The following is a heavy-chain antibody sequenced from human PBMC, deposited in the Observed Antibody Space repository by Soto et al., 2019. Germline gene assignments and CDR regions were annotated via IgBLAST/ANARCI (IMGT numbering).Heavy chain of an antibody. Sequence: GGSLRLSCVVTGFTFSSYSMNWVRQAPGKGLEWVSHISSSSTTIYYADSVKGRFTISRDNAKNSLYLQMNSLRAEDTAVYYCASEAEYYYGSGSFAYWGQGTLVTVSS. CDR1: GFTFSSYS. D-gene: IGHD3-10*01. V-gene: IGHV3-48*01. CDR2: ISSSSTTI. J-gene: IGHJ4*02. CDR3: ASEAEYYYGSGSFAY.